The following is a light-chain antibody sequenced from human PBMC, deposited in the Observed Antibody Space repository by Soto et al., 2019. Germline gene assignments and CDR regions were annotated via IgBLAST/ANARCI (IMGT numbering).Light chain of an antibody. CDR2: RAS. CDR1: QSINSW. J-gene: IGKJ3*01. Sequence: DIQMTQSPSTLSASVGDRVTITCRASQSINSWLAWYQQKPGKAPKLLIYRASTLEGGVRSRFSGSGSGTEFTLTISSLQPDDFTTYYCQHYDSYSGTFGPGTKVDIK. V-gene: IGKV1-5*03. CDR3: QHYDSYSGT.